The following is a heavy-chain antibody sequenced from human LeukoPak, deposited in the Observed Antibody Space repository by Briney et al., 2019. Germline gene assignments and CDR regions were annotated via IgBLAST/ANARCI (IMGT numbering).Heavy chain of an antibody. CDR3: AGRGSYLRY. D-gene: IGHD1-26*01. CDR1: GGSFSGYY. Sequence: SETLSLTCAVYGGSFSGYYWSWIRQPPGKGLEWIGEINHSGSTNYNPSLKSRVTISVDTSKNQFSLKLSSVTAADTAVYYCAGRGSYLRYWGQGTLVTVSS. V-gene: IGHV4-34*01. J-gene: IGHJ4*02. CDR2: INHSGST.